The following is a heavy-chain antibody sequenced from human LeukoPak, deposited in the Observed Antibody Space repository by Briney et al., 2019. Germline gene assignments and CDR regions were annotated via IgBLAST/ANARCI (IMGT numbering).Heavy chain of an antibody. D-gene: IGHD5-18*01. J-gene: IGHJ4*02. CDR1: GFTFSSYG. V-gene: IGHV3-30*18. CDR2: ISYDGSDK. CDR3: AKNAHYQGYSYGGIDY. Sequence: GSLRLSCAASGFTFSSYGMHWVRQAPGKGLEWVAVISYDGSDKYSADSVKGRFTISRDNSKNTLYLQMNSLRAEDTAVYYCAKNAHYQGYSYGGIDYWGQGTLVTVSS.